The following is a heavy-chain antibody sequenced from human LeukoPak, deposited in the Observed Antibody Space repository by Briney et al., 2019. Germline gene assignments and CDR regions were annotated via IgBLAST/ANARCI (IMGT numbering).Heavy chain of an antibody. V-gene: IGHV4-61*02. D-gene: IGHD1-26*01. J-gene: IGHJ4*02. CDR1: GGSISSGSYY. Sequence: SQTLSLTCTVSGGSISSGSYYWSWIRQPAGMGLEWIVRIYTSGSTNYNPSLKSRVTISVDASKNQFSLKLSSVTAADTAVYYCASEGSGSYGWYFDYWGQGTLVTVSS. CDR2: IYTSGST. CDR3: ASEGSGSYGWYFDY.